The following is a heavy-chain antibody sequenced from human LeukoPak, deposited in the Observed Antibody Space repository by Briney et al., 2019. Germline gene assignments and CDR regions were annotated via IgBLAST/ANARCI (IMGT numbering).Heavy chain of an antibody. CDR2: IRSSGSAM. J-gene: IGHJ4*02. Sequence: PGGPLRLSCTASGFIFSNYEMNWVRQAPGKGLEWVSDIRSSGSAMFYADSVKGRFTISRDNAKNSLYLQMNSQRAEDTAVYYCARAMMVDVGTGPFDYWGQGAPVTVSS. V-gene: IGHV3-48*03. CDR1: GFIFSNYE. D-gene: IGHD3-22*01. CDR3: ARAMMVDVGTGPFDY.